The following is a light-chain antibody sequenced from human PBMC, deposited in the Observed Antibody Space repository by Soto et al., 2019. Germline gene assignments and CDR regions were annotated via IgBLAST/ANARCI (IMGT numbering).Light chain of an antibody. V-gene: IGKV1-5*01. Sequence: DIQMTQSPSTLSASVGDRVTITCRASQSISTWLAWYQQKPGKAPKLLIHDASSLESGVPSRFSGSGSGTEFTLTISSLQPDDFASYYCHQYNTHSWTFGQGTKVDIK. CDR3: HQYNTHSWT. CDR2: DAS. CDR1: QSISTW. J-gene: IGKJ1*01.